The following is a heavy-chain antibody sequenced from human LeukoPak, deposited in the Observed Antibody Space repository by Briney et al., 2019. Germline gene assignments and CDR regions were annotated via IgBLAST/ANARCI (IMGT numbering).Heavy chain of an antibody. CDR2: VLQSGVDT. CDR1: GFTFNNFA. V-gene: IGHV3-23*01. J-gene: IGHJ6*04. Sequence: GGSLRLSCAASGFTFNNFAMTWVRQAPGKGLEWVAGVLQSGVDTDYADSVKGRFTISRDNSKNTLYLQMSSLRVEDTATYYCAKDAVSGDGYWEFDHWGKGTTVTVSS. D-gene: IGHD5-24*01. CDR3: AKDAVSGDGYWEFDH.